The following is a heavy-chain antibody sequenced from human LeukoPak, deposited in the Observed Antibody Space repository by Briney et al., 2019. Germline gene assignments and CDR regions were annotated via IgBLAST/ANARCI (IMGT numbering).Heavy chain of an antibody. CDR1: GGSISSSNW. D-gene: IGHD6-13*01. J-gene: IGHJ5*02. V-gene: IGHV4-4*02. CDR2: IYHSGST. CDR3: ARHKRRDSSSWTPRGGWFDP. Sequence: SGTLSLTCAVSGGSISSSNWWSWVRQPPGKGLEWIGEIYHSGSTNYNPSLKSRVTISVDTSKNQFSLKLSSVTAADTAVYYCARHKRRDSSSWTPRGGWFDPWGQGTLVTVSS.